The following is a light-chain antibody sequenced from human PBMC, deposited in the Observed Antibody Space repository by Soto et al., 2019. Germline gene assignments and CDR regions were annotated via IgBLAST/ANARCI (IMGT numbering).Light chain of an antibody. CDR2: ATS. V-gene: IGKV1-12*01. Sequence: DIQMTQSPSSVSASVGDRVTITCRASQGISDWLAWYQQKPGKAPKLLIYATSSLQSGVPSRFSGSGSGTDFTLTISSLQPEDFATYYCQQATSFPFTFGPGTIVDIK. J-gene: IGKJ3*01. CDR3: QQATSFPFT. CDR1: QGISDW.